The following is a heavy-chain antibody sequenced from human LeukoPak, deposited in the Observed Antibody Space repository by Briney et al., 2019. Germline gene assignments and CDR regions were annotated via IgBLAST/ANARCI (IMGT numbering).Heavy chain of an antibody. Sequence: ASETLSLTCTVSGGSISSYYWNWLRQPPGKGLEWIGYIYYSRSTNYNPSLKSRVTISVDTSKNQFSLKLSSVTAADTAVYYCARGERYSSGWPYFDYWGQGTLVTVSS. V-gene: IGHV4-59*01. CDR1: GGSISSYY. J-gene: IGHJ4*02. D-gene: IGHD6-19*01. CDR2: IYYSRST. CDR3: ARGERYSSGWPYFDY.